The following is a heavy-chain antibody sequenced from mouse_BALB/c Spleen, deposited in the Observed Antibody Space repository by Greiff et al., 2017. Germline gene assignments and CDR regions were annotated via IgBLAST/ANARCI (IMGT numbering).Heavy chain of an antibody. D-gene: IGHD1-2*01. V-gene: IGHV1-87*01. CDR2: IYPGDGDT. CDR3: AREFITTATWFAY. Sequence: QVQLQQSGAELARPGASVKLSCKASGYTFTSYWMQWVKQRPGQGLEWIGAIYPGDGDTRYTQKFKGKATLTADKSSSTAYMQLSSLASEDSAVYYCAREFITTATWFAYWGQGTLVTVSA. J-gene: IGHJ3*01. CDR1: GYTFTSYW.